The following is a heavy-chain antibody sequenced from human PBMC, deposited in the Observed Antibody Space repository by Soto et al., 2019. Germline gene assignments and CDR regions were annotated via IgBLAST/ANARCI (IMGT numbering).Heavy chain of an antibody. J-gene: IGHJ6*02. D-gene: IGHD6-6*01. CDR2: ISYDGSNK. CDR3: AKTSEYSRSTVGMDV. Sequence: QVQLVESGGGVVQPGRSLRLSCAASGFTFSSYGMHWVRQAPGKGLEWVAVISYDGSNKYYADSVKGRFTISRDNSKNTLYLQMNSLRAEDTGVYYCAKTSEYSRSTVGMDVWGQGTTVTVSS. CDR1: GFTFSSYG. V-gene: IGHV3-30*18.